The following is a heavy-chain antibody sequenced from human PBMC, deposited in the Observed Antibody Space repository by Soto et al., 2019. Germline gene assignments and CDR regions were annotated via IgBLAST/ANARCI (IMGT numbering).Heavy chain of an antibody. CDR1: GFTFSSNA. CDR3: ARASGESYPGSRVFDS. D-gene: IGHD3-10*01. V-gene: IGHV3-23*01. CDR2: ITNTGGDT. Sequence: PGVSLRLSCAASGFTFSSNAMSWVRQAPGKGLEWVSVITNTGGDTLYADSVKGRFTISRDNSKNTVYLQMNSLRAEDTAIYYCARASGESYPGSRVFDSWGQGSRVTAPQ. J-gene: IGHJ4*02.